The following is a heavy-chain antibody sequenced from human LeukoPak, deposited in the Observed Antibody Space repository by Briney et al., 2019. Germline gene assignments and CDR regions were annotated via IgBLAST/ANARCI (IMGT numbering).Heavy chain of an antibody. V-gene: IGHV3-48*02. CDR3: ASSGSYRFDY. D-gene: IGHD1-26*01. CDR1: GFAFNTYS. CDR2: ITASGTAM. J-gene: IGHJ4*02. Sequence: GGSLGLSCAASGFAFNTYSMNWVRQAPGKGLEWVSHITASGTAMFYADSVKGRFTISRDNAKNSLYLQMNSLRDEDTAVYYCASSGSYRFDYWGQGTLVTVSS.